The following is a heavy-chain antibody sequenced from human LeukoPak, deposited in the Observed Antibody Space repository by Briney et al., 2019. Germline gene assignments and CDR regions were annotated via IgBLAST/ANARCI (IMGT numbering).Heavy chain of an antibody. CDR2: ISYDGSNK. V-gene: IGHV3-30*18. J-gene: IGHJ5*01. CDR3: AKDVRALES. Sequence: PGGSLRLSCAASGFTFSSYGMHWVRQAPGKGLEWVAVISYDGSNKYYADSVKGRFTISRDNSKNTLYLQMNSLRAEDTAVYYCAKDVRALESWGQGTLVTVSS. CDR1: GFTFSSYG.